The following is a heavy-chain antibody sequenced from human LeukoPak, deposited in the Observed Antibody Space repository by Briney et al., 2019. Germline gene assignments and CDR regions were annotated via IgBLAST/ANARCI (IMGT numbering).Heavy chain of an antibody. D-gene: IGHD1-26*01. CDR1: GFTFSSYA. CDR2: ISGSGGST. CDR3: AKGPGATTPYYYYYGMDV. J-gene: IGHJ6*02. Sequence: GGSLRLSCAASGFTFSSYAMSWARQAPGKGLEWVSAISGSGGSTYYADSVKGRFTISRDNSKNTLYLQMNSLRAEDTAVYYCAKGPGATTPYYYYYGMDVWGQGTTVTVSS. V-gene: IGHV3-23*01.